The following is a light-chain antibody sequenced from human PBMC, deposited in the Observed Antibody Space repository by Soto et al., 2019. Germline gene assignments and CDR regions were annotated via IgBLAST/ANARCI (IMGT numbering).Light chain of an antibody. CDR1: QSISSW. Sequence: DIQMTQSPSTLSASVGDRVTITCRASQSISSWLAWFQQKPGKAPKLLNYKASNLESWVPSRFSGSGSGTEFTLTISSRQPDDFAIFYCQQYNNYYTFGQGTKLEIK. J-gene: IGKJ2*01. V-gene: IGKV1-5*03. CDR3: QQYNNYYT. CDR2: KAS.